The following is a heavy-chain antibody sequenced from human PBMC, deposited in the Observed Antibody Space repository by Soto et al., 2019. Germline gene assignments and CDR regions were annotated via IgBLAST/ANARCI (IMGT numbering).Heavy chain of an antibody. CDR3: ARDAAITTYYDFWSGYLSRNWFDP. D-gene: IGHD3-3*01. CDR1: GYTFTSYY. Sequence: ASVKVSCKASGYTFTSYYMHWVRQAPGQGLEWMGIVNPSGGSTSYAQKFQGRVTMTRDTSTSTVYMELSSLRSEDTAVYYCARDAAITTYYDFWSGYLSRNWFDPWGQGTLVTVSS. V-gene: IGHV1-46*01. CDR2: VNPSGGST. J-gene: IGHJ5*02.